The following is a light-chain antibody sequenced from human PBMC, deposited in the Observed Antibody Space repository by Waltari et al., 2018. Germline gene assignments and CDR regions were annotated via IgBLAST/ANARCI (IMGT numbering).Light chain of an antibody. Sequence: DIQMTQSPSSLSASVGNRVTITCRASQGISNSLAWYQQKPGKAPKLMVYAASRLESGVPSRVSGRGSGPDYALTSSSLQPEDFATYYGQQYDNTRRFTLGQGTRLEIK. V-gene: IGKV1-NL1*01. J-gene: IGKJ5*01. CDR1: QGISNS. CDR3: QQYDNTRRFT. CDR2: AAS.